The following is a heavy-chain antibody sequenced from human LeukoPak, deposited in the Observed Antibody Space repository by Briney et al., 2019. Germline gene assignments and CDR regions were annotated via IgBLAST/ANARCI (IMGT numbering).Heavy chain of an antibody. V-gene: IGHV1-69*05. CDR2: IIPIFGTA. CDR3: ASVGCSGGSCYYRFDY. D-gene: IGHD2-15*01. J-gene: IGHJ4*02. CDR1: GGTFSSYA. Sequence: ASVKVSCKASGGTFSSYAISWVRQAPGQGLEWMGGIIPIFGTANYAQKFQGRVTITTDESTSTAYMELSSLRSEDTAVYYCASVGCSGGSCYYRFDYWGQGTLVTVSS.